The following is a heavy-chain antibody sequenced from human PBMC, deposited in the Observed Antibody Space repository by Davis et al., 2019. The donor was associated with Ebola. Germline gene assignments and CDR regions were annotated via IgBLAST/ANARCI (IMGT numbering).Heavy chain of an antibody. V-gene: IGHV3-21*01. CDR3: ASPSTPYYYYGMDV. J-gene: IGHJ6*02. Sequence: GGSLRLSCAALGFTFSSYSMNWVRQAPGKGLEWVSSISSSSSYIYYADSVKGRFTISRDNAKNSLYLQMNSLRAEDTAVYYCASPSTPYYYYGMDVWGQGTTVTVSS. CDR1: GFTFSSYS. CDR2: ISSSSSYI.